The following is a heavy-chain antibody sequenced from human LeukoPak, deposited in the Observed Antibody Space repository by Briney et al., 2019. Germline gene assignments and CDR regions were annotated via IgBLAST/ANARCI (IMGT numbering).Heavy chain of an antibody. CDR2: ISPYNGYT. CDR3: ARDHWSHYYGSGGQNYFDP. V-gene: IGHV1-18*01. Sequence: ASVKVSCKASGYTFTTYGISWVGQAPGQGLEWMGWISPYNGYTNYAQKLQGRVTMTTDTSTNTAYMDLRSLRSDDTAVYYCARDHWSHYYGSGGQNYFDPWGQGTLVIVSS. CDR1: GYTFTTYG. J-gene: IGHJ5*02. D-gene: IGHD3-10*01.